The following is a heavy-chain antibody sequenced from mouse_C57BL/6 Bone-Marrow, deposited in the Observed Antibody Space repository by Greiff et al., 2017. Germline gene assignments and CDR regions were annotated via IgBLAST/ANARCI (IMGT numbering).Heavy chain of an antibody. CDR1: GFTFSSYA. J-gene: IGHJ2*01. CDR3: ARDRGNYYGSSYYFDY. D-gene: IGHD1-1*01. Sequence: EVKLMESGGGLVKPGGSLKLSCAASGFTFSSYAMSWVRQTPEKRLEWVATISDGGSYTYSPDNVKGRFTISRDNAKDNLYLQMGHLKSEDTAMYYCARDRGNYYGSSYYFDYWGQGTTLTVAS. V-gene: IGHV5-4*01. CDR2: ISDGGSYT.